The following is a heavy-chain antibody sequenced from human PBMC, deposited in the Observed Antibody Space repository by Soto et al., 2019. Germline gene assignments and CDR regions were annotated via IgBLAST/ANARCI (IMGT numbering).Heavy chain of an antibody. CDR3: ATQEVGGSYVYTFDP. Sequence: SXTLSLTCTVSGGSISSSSYYWGWIRQPPGKGLELIGSIYYSGSTYYNPSLKSRVTISVDTSKNHFSLKLSSVTAADTAVYYCATQEVGGSYVYTFDPWGQGTLVTVSS. CDR1: GGSISSSSYY. J-gene: IGHJ5*02. CDR2: IYYSGST. V-gene: IGHV4-39*02. D-gene: IGHD1-26*01.